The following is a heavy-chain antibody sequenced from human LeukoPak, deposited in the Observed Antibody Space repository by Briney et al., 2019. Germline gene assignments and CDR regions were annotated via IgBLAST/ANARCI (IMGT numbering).Heavy chain of an antibody. CDR1: GFTFDSHY. CDR3: ATEFKVGTSTKYFQH. CDR2: ISDSGRTT. V-gene: IGHV3-23*01. D-gene: IGHD1-26*01. J-gene: IGHJ1*01. Sequence: PGESLRLSCAASGFTFDSHYITWVRQAPGKGLQWVSAISDSGRTTHYADSVRGRFTISRDNSKSTVYLQMNSLRAEDAAVYHCATEFKVGTSTKYFQHWGLGTLVTVSS.